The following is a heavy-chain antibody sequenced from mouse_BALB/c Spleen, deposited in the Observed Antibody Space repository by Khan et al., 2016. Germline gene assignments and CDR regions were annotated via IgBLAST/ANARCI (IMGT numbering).Heavy chain of an antibody. D-gene: IGHD3-1*01. V-gene: IGHV1-9*01. CDR3: ARTGRRGYFDY. Sequence: QVQLQQSGAELMKPGASVKISCKATGYTFSSYWIEWVKQRPGHGLEWIGEILPGSGSTNYNEQFRGKATFTADTSSNTAYMQLSSLTSEDYAVPYCARTGRRGYFDYWGQGTTLTVSS. CDR2: ILPGSGST. J-gene: IGHJ2*01. CDR1: GYTFSSYW.